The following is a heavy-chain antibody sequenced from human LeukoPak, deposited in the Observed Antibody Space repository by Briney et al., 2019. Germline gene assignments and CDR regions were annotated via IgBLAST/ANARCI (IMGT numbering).Heavy chain of an antibody. J-gene: IGHJ5*02. CDR3: ARRIAAAGNSNWFDP. CDR2: SNHSGST. Sequence: PSETLSLTCAVYGGSFSGYYWSWIRQPPGKGLEWIGESNHSGSTNYNPSLKSRVTISVATSKNQFSLKLSSVTAADTAVYYCARRIAAAGNSNWFDPWGQGTLVTVSS. CDR1: GGSFSGYY. D-gene: IGHD6-13*01. V-gene: IGHV4-34*01.